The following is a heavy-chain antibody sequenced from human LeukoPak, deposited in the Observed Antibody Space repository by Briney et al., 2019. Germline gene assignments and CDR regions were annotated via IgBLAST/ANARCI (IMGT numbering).Heavy chain of an antibody. CDR2: IYSGGST. V-gene: IGHV3-53*05. CDR1: GFTVSSNY. CDR3: AKRRGIAVAGTAGLMDY. D-gene: IGHD6-19*01. Sequence: PGGSLRLSCAASGFTVSSNYVSWVRQAPGKGLEWVSVIYSGGSTYYADSVKGRFTISRDNSKNTLHLQMNSLRAEDTAVYYCAKRRGIAVAGTAGLMDYWGQGTLVTVSS. J-gene: IGHJ4*02.